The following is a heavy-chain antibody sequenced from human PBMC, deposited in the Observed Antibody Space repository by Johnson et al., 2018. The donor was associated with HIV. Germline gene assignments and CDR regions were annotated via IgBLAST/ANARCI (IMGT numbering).Heavy chain of an antibody. CDR2: IWYDGSNK. CDR1: GFTFSSYG. CDR3: AKDIGDGYNRWGGLDI. Sequence: QVQLVESGGGLVQPGGSLRLSCAASGFTFSSYGMHWVRQAPGKGLEWVAFIWYDGSNKYYADSVKGRFPISRDNSKNTLYLQMNSLRAEDTAVYYCAKDIGDGYNRWGGLDIWGQGTMVTVYS. V-gene: IGHV3-30*02. D-gene: IGHD5-24*01. J-gene: IGHJ3*02.